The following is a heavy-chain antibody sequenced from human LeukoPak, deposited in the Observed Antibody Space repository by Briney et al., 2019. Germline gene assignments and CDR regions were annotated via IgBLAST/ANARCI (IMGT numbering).Heavy chain of an antibody. J-gene: IGHJ4*02. D-gene: IGHD2-2*01. CDR2: IRSKAYGGTT. Sequence: GGSLRLSCTASGFTFGDYPMSWVRQAPGKGLEWVGFIRSKAYGGTTEYAASVKGRFTISRDDSKSIAYLQMNSLKTEDTAVYYCTSGGGVPAALDYWGRGTLVTVSS. CDR3: TSGGGVPAALDY. CDR1: GFTFGDYP. V-gene: IGHV3-49*04.